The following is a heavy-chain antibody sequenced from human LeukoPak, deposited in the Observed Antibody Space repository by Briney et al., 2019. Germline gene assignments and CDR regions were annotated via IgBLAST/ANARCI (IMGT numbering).Heavy chain of an antibody. CDR2: ISSSGSTI. V-gene: IGHV3-48*03. J-gene: IGHJ4*02. CDR3: ARAYDYVWGSYRYTDY. Sequence: GGSLRLSCAASGFTFSSYEMNWVRQAPGKGQEWVSYISSSGSTIYYADSVKGRFTISRDNAKNSLYLQMNSLRAEDTAVYYCARAYDYVWGSYRYTDYWGQGTLVTVSS. D-gene: IGHD3-16*02. CDR1: GFTFSSYE.